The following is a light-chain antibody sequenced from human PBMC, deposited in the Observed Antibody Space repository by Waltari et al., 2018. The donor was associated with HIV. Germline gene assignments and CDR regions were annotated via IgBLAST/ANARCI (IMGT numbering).Light chain of an antibody. CDR1: QTISTS. CDR3: QQSYNTLIT. CDR2: AAS. Sequence: DIQMTQSPSSLSASVGDRVTVTCRASQTISTSLNWYQQKPGKAPNLLIYAASTLHGGVPSRFSGSGSGTDFTLTITNVQPEDFATYFCQQSYNTLITFGQGTRLEIK. J-gene: IGKJ5*01. V-gene: IGKV1-39*01.